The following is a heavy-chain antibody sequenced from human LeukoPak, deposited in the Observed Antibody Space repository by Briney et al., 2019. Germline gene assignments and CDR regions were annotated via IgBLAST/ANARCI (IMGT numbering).Heavy chain of an antibody. V-gene: IGHV3-48*03. Sequence: GGSLRLSCAASGFPFSSYEMNWVRQAPGKRLQWGSYISSSGNKIYYAASVKGRFTISRDNAKNSLYLQIDSLRAEDTAVYYCARGKRPQYTSTWDIWFDPWGQGTQVTVSS. CDR1: GFPFSSYE. J-gene: IGHJ5*02. D-gene: IGHD2-2*01. CDR2: ISSSGNKI. CDR3: ARGKRPQYTSTWDIWFDP.